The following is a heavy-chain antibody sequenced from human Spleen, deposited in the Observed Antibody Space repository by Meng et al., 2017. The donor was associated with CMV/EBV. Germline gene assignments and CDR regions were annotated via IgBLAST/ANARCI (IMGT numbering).Heavy chain of an antibody. Sequence: SETLSLTCAVSGGSISSSNWWSWVRQPPGKGLEWIGEIYHNGSANYNPSLNSRVTISIDMSKNQFTLKLSSVTAADTAVYYCAKIFPSDYYKYAMDVWGQGTTVTVSS. J-gene: IGHJ6*02. CDR2: IYHNGSA. CDR1: GGSISSSNW. V-gene: IGHV4-4*02. CDR3: AKIFPSDYYKYAMDV. D-gene: IGHD3-3*01.